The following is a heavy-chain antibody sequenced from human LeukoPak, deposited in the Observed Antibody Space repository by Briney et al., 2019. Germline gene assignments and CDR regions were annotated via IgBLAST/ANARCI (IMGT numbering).Heavy chain of an antibody. J-gene: IGHJ4*02. V-gene: IGHV3-74*01. CDR2: ITSDGSST. D-gene: IGHD3-10*01. Sequence: PGGSLRLSCAASGFTFSSYWMHWVRQAPGKGLVWVSRITSDGSSTTYADSVKGRFTISRDNAKNTLYLQMNSLRAEDTAVYYCARDIIARGVDYRGQGTLVTVSS. CDR1: GFTFSSYW. CDR3: ARDIIARGVDY.